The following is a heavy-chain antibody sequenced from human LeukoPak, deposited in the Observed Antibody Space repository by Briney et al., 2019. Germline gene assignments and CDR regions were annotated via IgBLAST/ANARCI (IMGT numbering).Heavy chain of an antibody. Sequence: SETLSLTCTVSGGSISSGDYYWSWIRQPPGKGLEWIGYIYYSGSTYYNPSLKSRVTISVDTSKNQFSLKLSSVTAADTAVYYCARDPADGYNSAFDIWGQGTMVTVSS. CDR2: IYYSGST. V-gene: IGHV4-30-4*02. J-gene: IGHJ3*02. CDR3: ARDPADGYNSAFDI. D-gene: IGHD5-24*01. CDR1: GGSISSGDYY.